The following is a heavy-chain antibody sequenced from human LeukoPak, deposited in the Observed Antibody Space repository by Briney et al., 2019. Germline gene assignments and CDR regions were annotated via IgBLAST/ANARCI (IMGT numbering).Heavy chain of an antibody. D-gene: IGHD3-10*01. CDR1: GFTFSIYA. CDR3: ARGDNYYASGSHPYDY. Sequence: GGSLRLSCAASGFTFSIYAMHWVRQAPGKGLEWVAAISGDGSNEYYPDSVKGRFTISRDNSKNTLYLQMNSLRVEDTAVYYCARGDNYYASGSHPYDYWGQGTLVTVSS. J-gene: IGHJ4*02. V-gene: IGHV3-30-3*01. CDR2: ISGDGSNE.